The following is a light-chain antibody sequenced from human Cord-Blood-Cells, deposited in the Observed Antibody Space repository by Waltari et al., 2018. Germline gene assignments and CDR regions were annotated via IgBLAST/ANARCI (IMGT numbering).Light chain of an antibody. CDR2: DAS. CDR3: QQRSNWLT. Sequence: DIVLTQSAATLSLYPGERVTLSCRASQRVSSYLAWYQQKPGQAPRLLIYDASNRATGIPARFSGSGSGTDFTLTISSLEPEDFAVYYCQQRSNWLTFGGGTKVEIK. CDR1: QRVSSY. V-gene: IGKV3-11*01. J-gene: IGKJ4*01.